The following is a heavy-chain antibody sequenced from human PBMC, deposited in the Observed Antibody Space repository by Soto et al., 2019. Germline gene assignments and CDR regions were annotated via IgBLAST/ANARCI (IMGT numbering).Heavy chain of an antibody. CDR3: ARNAGDGTLYGVNV. Sequence: PGGSLRLSCVVSGFTFNKHAMSWVRQAPGRGLQWVSGISGSGDTTYYADPVKGRFTISRDNSKNTLYLQMNSLRGEDTAIYYCARNAGDGTLYGVNVGGQGTTVTVSS. J-gene: IGHJ6*02. D-gene: IGHD7-27*01. V-gene: IGHV3-23*01. CDR2: ISGSGDTT. CDR1: GFTFNKHA.